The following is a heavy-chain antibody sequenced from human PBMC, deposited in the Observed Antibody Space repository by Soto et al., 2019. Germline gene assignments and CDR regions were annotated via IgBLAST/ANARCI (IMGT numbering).Heavy chain of an antibody. CDR1: GYSFTSYW. J-gene: IGHJ3*02. CDR2: IYPDDSDT. D-gene: IGHD3-22*01. Sequence: GAALKISSKGSGYSFTSYWIAWVRHMPGKGLEWVGIIYPDDSDTRYMQFFQGQVTISADKSISTYFLQWSSLKASDTAMYYSARHSSGFSAFDIWGQGTMVTVSS. V-gene: IGHV5-51*01. CDR3: ARHSSGFSAFDI.